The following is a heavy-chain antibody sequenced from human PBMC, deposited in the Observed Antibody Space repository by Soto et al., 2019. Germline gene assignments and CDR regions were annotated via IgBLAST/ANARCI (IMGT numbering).Heavy chain of an antibody. Sequence: SVKVSCKTSGGTFSNDIITWVRQAPGQGLEWMGGIIPIFGTANYAQKFQGRVTITADESTSTAYMELSSLRSEDTAVYYCARVKTTVNMYNWFDPWGQGTMGTVSS. D-gene: IGHD4-17*01. J-gene: IGHJ5*02. V-gene: IGHV1-69*13. CDR3: ARVKTTVNMYNWFDP. CDR1: GGTFSNDI. CDR2: IIPIFGTA.